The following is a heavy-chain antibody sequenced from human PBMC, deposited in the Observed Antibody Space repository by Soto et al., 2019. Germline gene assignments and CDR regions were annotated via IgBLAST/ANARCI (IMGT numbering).Heavy chain of an antibody. D-gene: IGHD5-18*01. CDR1: GGSISSYY. J-gene: IGHJ4*02. V-gene: IGHV4-59*01. CDR2: IYYSGST. CDR3: ARARDTALSL. Sequence: ETLSLTCTVSGGSISSYYWSWIRQPPGKGLEWIGYIYYSGSTNYNPSLKSRVTISVDTSKNQFSLKLSSVTAADTAVYYCARARDTALSLWGQGTLVTVSS.